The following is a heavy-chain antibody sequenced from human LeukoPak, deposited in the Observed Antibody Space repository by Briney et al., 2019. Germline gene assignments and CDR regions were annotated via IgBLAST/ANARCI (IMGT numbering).Heavy chain of an antibody. CDR2: ISFSSTHI. J-gene: IGHJ6*03. Sequence: GASVKVSCKASGYTFTSYGISWVRQAPGKGLEWVSSISFSSTHIYYADSIQGRFTISRDNAENSLYLQMNSLRAEDTAVYYCARGHNSSSSGFYYYYMDVWGRGTTVTVSS. CDR1: GYTFTSYG. V-gene: IGHV3-21*06. CDR3: ARGHNSSSSGFYYYYMDV. D-gene: IGHD6-6*01.